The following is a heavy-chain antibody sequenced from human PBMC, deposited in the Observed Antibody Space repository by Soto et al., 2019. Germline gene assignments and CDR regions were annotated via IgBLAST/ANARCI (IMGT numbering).Heavy chain of an antibody. J-gene: IGHJ6*02. D-gene: IGHD5-12*01. CDR2: VWYEGRNK. Sequence: PGGSLRLSCAASGFTFSTYGMHWVRQAPGKGLEWVALVWYEGRNKDYADSVKGRFTISRDNSKNTLYMQMNSLRDEDTAVYYCVRAAGYSGNDYVYYYGMDVWGQGTTVTVSS. V-gene: IGHV3-33*01. CDR1: GFTFSTYG. CDR3: VRAAGYSGNDYVYYYGMDV.